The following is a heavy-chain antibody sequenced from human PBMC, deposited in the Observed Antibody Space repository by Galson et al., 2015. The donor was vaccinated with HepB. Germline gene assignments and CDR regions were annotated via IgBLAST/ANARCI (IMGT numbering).Heavy chain of an antibody. Sequence: SLRLSCAASGFTLSTFYMSWIRQPPGKGLEWISYITATSSYTNYADSVKGRFTVSRDNAKNSVYLQMNNLRADDTAIYYCARGWDHGEYLESLDFWGQGTLVTVSS. J-gene: IGHJ4*02. V-gene: IGHV3-11*05. CDR1: GFTLSTFY. CDR2: ITATSSYT. CDR3: ARGWDHGEYLESLDF. D-gene: IGHD4/OR15-4a*01.